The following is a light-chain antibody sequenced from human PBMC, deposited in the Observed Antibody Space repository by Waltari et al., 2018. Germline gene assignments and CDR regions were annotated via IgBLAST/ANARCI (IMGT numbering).Light chain of an antibody. CDR3: QQYNSYSGT. CDR2: KAS. J-gene: IGKJ1*01. V-gene: IGKV1-5*03. CDR1: QSISSW. Sequence: DIQMTQSPSTLSASVGDRVTITCRASQSISSWLAWYQQKPWKAPKLLIYKASSLESGVPSRFSGSGSGTEFPLTISSLQPDDFATYYCQQYNSYSGTFGQGTKVEIK.